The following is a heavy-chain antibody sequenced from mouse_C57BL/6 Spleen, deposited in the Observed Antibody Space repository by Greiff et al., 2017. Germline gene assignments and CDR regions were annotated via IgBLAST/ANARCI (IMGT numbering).Heavy chain of an antibody. D-gene: IGHD2-4*01. J-gene: IGHJ3*01. CDR2: IDPNSGGT. V-gene: IGHV1-72*01. CDR3: AREVIYYDYEDAY. Sequence: VQLQQPGAELVQPGASVKLSCKASGYTFTSYWMHWVKQRPGRGLEWIGRIDPNSGGTKYNEKFKSKATLTVDKPSSTAYMQLSSLTSEDSAVYYCAREVIYYDYEDAYWGQGTLVTVSA. CDR1: GYTFTSYW.